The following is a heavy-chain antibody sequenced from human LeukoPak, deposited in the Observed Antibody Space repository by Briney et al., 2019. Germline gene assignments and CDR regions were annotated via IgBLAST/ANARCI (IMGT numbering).Heavy chain of an antibody. CDR2: IYYSGST. CDR1: GCSISSGGYY. J-gene: IGHJ4*02. CDR3: ARVVAAAGTSSYFDY. V-gene: IGHV4-31*01. D-gene: IGHD6-13*01. Sequence: SQTLSLTCTVSGCSISSGGYYWSWIRQHPGKGLEWIGYIYYSGSTYYNPSLKSLVTISVDTSKNQFSLKLSSVPAADTAVYYCARVVAAAGTSSYFDYWGQGTLVTVSS.